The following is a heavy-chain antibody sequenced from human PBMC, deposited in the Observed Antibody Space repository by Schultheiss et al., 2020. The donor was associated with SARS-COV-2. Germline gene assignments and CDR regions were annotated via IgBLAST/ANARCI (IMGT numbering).Heavy chain of an antibody. D-gene: IGHD5-18*01. CDR1: GDSINSTGYY. V-gene: IGHV4-61*02. Sequence: SETLSLTCTVSGDSINSTGYYWSWIRQPAGKGLEWIGRIYTSGSTNYNPSLKSRVTISVDTSKNQFSLKPSSVTAADTAVYYCAREDRGYSYGFDYWGQGTLVTVSS. CDR2: IYTSGST. CDR3: AREDRGYSYGFDY. J-gene: IGHJ4*02.